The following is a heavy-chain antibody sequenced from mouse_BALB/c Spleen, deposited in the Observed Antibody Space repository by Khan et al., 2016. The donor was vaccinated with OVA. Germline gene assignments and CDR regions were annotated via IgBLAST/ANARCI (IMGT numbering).Heavy chain of an antibody. D-gene: IGHD1-2*01. CDR1: GFSFTSYC. CDR3: AGETSATPY. J-gene: IGHJ3*01. CDR2: IWTGGST. V-gene: IGHV2-9*02. Sequence: QVQLKESGPGLVPPSHSLSLTCTVSGFSFTSYCVHWVRQPPGKGLEWLGIIWTGGSTNYNSALMSRLSLSTDNSKSQVFLTMNSLQTDDTAMDYCAGETSATPYWGQGTLVTVSA.